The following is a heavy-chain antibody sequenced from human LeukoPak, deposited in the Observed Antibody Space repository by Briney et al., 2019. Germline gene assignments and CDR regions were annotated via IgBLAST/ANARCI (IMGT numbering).Heavy chain of an antibody. V-gene: IGHV1-2*02. CDR2: IKPNSGDT. J-gene: IGHJ5*02. D-gene: IGHD1-26*01. CDR1: GTTFSSYA. CDR3: ASGGSYYLS. Sequence: ASVKVSCKASGTTFSSYAISWVRQAPGQRLEWMGWIKPNSGDTNYAQKFQGRVTTTRDTSISTAYMELSRLRSDDTAVYYCASGGSYYLSWGQGTLVTVSS.